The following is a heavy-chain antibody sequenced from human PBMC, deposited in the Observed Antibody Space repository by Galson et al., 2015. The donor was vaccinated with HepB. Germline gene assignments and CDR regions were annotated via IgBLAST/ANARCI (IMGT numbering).Heavy chain of an antibody. CDR1: GYSFTSCW. CDR2: IDPSDSYT. CDR3: ARSWVPSYYYYGMDV. Sequence: QSGAEVKKPGESLRISCKGSGYSFTSCWISWVRQMPGKGLEWMGRIDPSDSYTNYSPSFQGHVTISADKSISTAYLQWSSLKASDTAMYYCARSWVPSYYYYGMDVWGQGTTVTVSS. J-gene: IGHJ6*02. D-gene: IGHD7-27*01. V-gene: IGHV5-10-1*01.